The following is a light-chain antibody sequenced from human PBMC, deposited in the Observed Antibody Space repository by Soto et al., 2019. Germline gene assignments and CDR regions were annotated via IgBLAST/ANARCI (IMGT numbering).Light chain of an antibody. V-gene: IGKV3-15*01. CDR3: QQYDEWPRT. CDR2: DAI. J-gene: IGKJ4*01. Sequence: DKLMSQSPATLSVSPGERVTLSCRASQNIHNHMSWFLQKPGQTPRLLIYDAIIRAPDVPARFSGSWSGTEFTLTITSLQSEDFAVYYCQQYDEWPRTCSGGTKVDIK. CDR1: QNIHNH.